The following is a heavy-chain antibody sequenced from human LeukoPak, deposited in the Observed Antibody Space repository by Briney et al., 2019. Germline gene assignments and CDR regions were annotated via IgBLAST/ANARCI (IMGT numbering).Heavy chain of an antibody. CDR2: IYYSGST. V-gene: IGHV4-31*03. CDR1: GGSISSGGYY. D-gene: IGHD3-3*01. Sequence: SETLSLTCTVSGGSISSGGYYWSWIRQHPGKGLEWIGYIYYSGSTYYHPSLKSRVTISVDTSKNQFSLKLSSVTAADTAVYYCARVAAKSGYSYDYWGQGTLVTVSS. J-gene: IGHJ4*02. CDR3: ARVAAKSGYSYDY.